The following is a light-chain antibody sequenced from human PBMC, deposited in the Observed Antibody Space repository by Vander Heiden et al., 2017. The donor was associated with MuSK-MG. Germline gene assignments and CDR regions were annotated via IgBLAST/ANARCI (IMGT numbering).Light chain of an antibody. CDR1: SSDVGGYNY. J-gene: IGLJ1*01. CDR3: SSDTSSSTYV. V-gene: IGLV2-14*01. CDR2: DVS. Sequence: QSALTQPASVSGSPGQSITISCTGTSSDVGGYNYVSWYQQHPGKAPKLMIYDVSTRPSGVSNRFSGSKSGNTASLTISGLQDEDEADYYCSSDTSSSTYVFGTGTKVTVL.